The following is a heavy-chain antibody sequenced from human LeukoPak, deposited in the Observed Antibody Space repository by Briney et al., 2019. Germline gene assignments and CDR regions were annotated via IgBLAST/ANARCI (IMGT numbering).Heavy chain of an antibody. CDR1: GYTFTGYY. Sequence: ASVKVSCKASGYTFTGYYMHWVRQAPGQGLEWMGWINPNSGGTNYAQKFQGRVTMTRDMSISTAYMELSRLRSDDTAVYYCARVISRGYYADDWGQGTLVTVSS. J-gene: IGHJ4*02. V-gene: IGHV1-2*02. D-gene: IGHD3-10*01. CDR3: ARVISRGYYADD. CDR2: INPNSGGT.